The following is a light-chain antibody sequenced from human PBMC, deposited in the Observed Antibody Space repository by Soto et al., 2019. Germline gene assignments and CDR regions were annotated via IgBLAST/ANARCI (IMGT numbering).Light chain of an antibody. CDR3: AAWDDSLNGVV. CDR2: SNN. CDR1: SSNIGSNN. J-gene: IGLJ2*01. Sequence: QSVLTQPPSASGTPGQRVTISCSGSSSNIGSNNVNWYQQLPGTAPKLLIYSNNQRPSGVPDRFSGSKSGTSASLAIGGLQSEDEADYYCAAWDDSLNGVVFGGGTKLTVL. V-gene: IGLV1-44*01.